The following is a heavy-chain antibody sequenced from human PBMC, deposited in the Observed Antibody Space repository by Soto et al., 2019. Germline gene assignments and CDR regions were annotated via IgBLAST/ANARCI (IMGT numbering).Heavy chain of an antibody. CDR1: GFTFGHSA. Sequence: EVKLMESGGALVQPGGSLRLSCAASGFTFGHSAITWVRQAPGKGLEWVSTISGRGDETFYSDSVKGRFTVSRDNPRNTASLQLNSLRVEDTAVYFCSRGGHLSAFGPWGQGTLVTVTS. CDR3: SRGGHLSAFGP. J-gene: IGHJ5*02. D-gene: IGHD3-10*01. V-gene: IGHV3-23*01. CDR2: ISGRGDET.